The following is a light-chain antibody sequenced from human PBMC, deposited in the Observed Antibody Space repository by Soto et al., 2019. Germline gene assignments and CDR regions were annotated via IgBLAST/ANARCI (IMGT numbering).Light chain of an antibody. J-gene: IGKJ4*01. V-gene: IGKV3-20*01. Sequence: EIVLTQSPGTLSLSPGERATLSCRASQRISDYYLAWYQQKPGQAPRLLIYGASSRATGIPDRFSGSGSGTDFTLTISRLEPEDFAVYYCQQYGSSPPLSFGGGTKVEIK. CDR3: QQYGSSPPLS. CDR1: QRISDYY. CDR2: GAS.